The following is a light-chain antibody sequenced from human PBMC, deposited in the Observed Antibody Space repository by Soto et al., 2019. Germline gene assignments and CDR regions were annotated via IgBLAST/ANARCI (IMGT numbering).Light chain of an antibody. J-gene: IGLJ1*01. Sequence: QAVVTQEPSLTVSPGGTVTLTCASSTGAVTKGFSPNWLQQRPGQPPRALIYSINKTHSWTPARFSGSLLGGKAALTLSGVQPEDEAVYYYLLWYGGAYFFGNGTKVTVL. CDR1: TGAVTKGFS. CDR3: LLWYGGAYF. V-gene: IGLV7-43*01. CDR2: SIN.